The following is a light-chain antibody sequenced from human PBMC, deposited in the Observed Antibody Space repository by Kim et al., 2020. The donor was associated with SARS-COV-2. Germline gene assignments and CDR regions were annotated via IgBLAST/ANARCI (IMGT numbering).Light chain of an antibody. CDR1: SSDVGGHNY. CDR3: SSYSSSSTVV. V-gene: IGLV2-14*03. J-gene: IGLJ2*01. CDR2: DVS. Sequence: QSALTQPASVSGSPGQSITISCTGSSSDVGGHNYVSWYQQHPGKAPKLMIYDVSNRPSGLSNRFSGSKSGNTASLTISGLQAEDEADYYCSSYSSSSTVVFGGGTKLTVL.